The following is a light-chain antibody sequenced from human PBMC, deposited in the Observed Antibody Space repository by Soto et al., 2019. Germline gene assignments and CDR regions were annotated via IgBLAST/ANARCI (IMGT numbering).Light chain of an antibody. V-gene: IGKV3-20*01. Sequence: EIVLTQSPGILSLSPGERASLSCGASQSISSSFLAWYQQKPGQAPRLLIYGASSRDTGIPDRFSGTGSETDFTLNISRLEPEDFAVYYCQQYDNSPITFGQGTRLEIK. CDR1: QSISSSF. CDR3: QQYDNSPIT. J-gene: IGKJ5*01. CDR2: GAS.